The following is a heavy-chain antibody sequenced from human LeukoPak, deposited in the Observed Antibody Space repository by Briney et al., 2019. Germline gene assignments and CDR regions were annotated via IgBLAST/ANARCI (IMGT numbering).Heavy chain of an antibody. CDR1: GVTFSSYA. Sequence: GGSLRLSCAASGVTFSSYAMHGVRQAPGKGLEWVAVISYDGSNKYYADSVKGRFTISRDNSKNTLYLQMNSLRAEDTAVYYCARVSAYCSSTSCYYYYGMDVWGKGTTATVSS. CDR2: ISYDGSNK. CDR3: ARVSAYCSSTSCYYYYGMDV. J-gene: IGHJ6*04. D-gene: IGHD2-2*01. V-gene: IGHV3-30*04.